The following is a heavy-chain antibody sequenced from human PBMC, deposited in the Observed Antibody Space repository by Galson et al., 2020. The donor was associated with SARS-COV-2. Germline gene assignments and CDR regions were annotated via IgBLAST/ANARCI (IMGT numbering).Heavy chain of an antibody. D-gene: IGHD2-2*01. V-gene: IGHV3-43*01. CDR1: GFTFDDYT. CDR2: ISWDGGST. J-gene: IGHJ6*02. CDR3: AKDISSSTSCYGCTTTGCGPFGMDV. Sequence: GGSLRLSCAASGFTFDDYTMHWVRQAPGKGLEWVSLISWDGGSTYYADSVKGRFTISRDNSKNSLYLQMNSLRTEDTALYYCAKDISSSTSCYGCTTTGCGPFGMDVWGRGTTFTVSS.